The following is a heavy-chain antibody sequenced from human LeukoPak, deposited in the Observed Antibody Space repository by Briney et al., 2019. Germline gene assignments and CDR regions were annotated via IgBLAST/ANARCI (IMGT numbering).Heavy chain of an antibody. CDR1: GYTFTGYY. CDR2: INPNSGGT. CDR3: ARGDPSKIFEAFDI. V-gene: IGHV1-2*02. J-gene: IGHJ3*02. Sequence: ASVKVSCKASGYTFTGYYMHWVRQAPGQGLEWMGWINPNSGGTNYAQKFQGRVTMTRDTSISTAYMELSSLRSEDTAVYYCARGDPSKIFEAFDIWGQGTMVTVSS. D-gene: IGHD2-15*01.